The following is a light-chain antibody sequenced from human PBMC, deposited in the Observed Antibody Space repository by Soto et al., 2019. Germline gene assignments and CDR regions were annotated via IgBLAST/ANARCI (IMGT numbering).Light chain of an antibody. CDR3: AACDDTLSGDWV. V-gene: IGLV1-47*01. CDR1: ISNVGSNY. J-gene: IGLJ3*02. Sequence: QAVVSQPPSASGTPGQRVTISCSGSISNVGSNYVYWYQQLPGTAPKLLIYRDNQRPSGVPDRCSASKSGTSAYLAISGLRSEDKAVYYCAACDDTLSGDWVFGGGTKLTVL. CDR2: RDN.